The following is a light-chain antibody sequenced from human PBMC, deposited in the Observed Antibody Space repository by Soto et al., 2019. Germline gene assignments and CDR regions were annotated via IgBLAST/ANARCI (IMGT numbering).Light chain of an antibody. V-gene: IGLV1-44*01. CDR2: SNN. CDR3: GAWDDSLNGLVV. Sequence: QAVVTQPPSASGTPGQRVTISCSGSSSNIGSNTVNWYQQLPGTAPKLLIYSNNQRPSGVPDRFSGSKSGTSASLAISGLQSEDEADYYCGAWDDSLNGLVVFGGGTKVTVL. CDR1: SSNIGSNT. J-gene: IGLJ2*01.